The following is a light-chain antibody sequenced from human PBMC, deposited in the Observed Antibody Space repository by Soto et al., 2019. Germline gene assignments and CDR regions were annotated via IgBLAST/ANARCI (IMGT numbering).Light chain of an antibody. CDR2: DAS. V-gene: IGKV3-11*01. Sequence: EIVLTQLAAVLFLSPGERATLSCRASQSVSSYLAWYQQKPGQAPRLLIYDASNRATGIPARFSGSGSGTDFTLTISSLEPEDFAVYYCQQRSNWPWTFGQGIKV. CDR3: QQRSNWPWT. J-gene: IGKJ1*01. CDR1: QSVSSY.